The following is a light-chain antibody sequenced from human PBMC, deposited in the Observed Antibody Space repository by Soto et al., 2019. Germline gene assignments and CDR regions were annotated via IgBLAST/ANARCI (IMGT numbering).Light chain of an antibody. V-gene: IGKV3-20*01. Sequence: EIVLTQSPGTLSLSPGERATLSCRASQSVSSRFLAWYQQKPGQAPRLLMYGASSRATGIPDRFSGTGSGTDFTLTISRLEPEDFAVYFCQQYNNWPPWTFGHGTKVEIK. CDR2: GAS. J-gene: IGKJ1*01. CDR1: QSVSSRF. CDR3: QQYNNWPPWT.